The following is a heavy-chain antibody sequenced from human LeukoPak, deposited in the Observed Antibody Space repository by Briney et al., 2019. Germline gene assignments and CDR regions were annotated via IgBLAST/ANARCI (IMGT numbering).Heavy chain of an antibody. CDR3: VSFYETY. D-gene: IGHD2-2*01. V-gene: IGHV3-7*01. CDR2: IKQDGSEK. Sequence: GGSLRLSCAASGFTFSSYWMSWVRQAPGKGLEWVANIKQDGSEKYYVDSVKGRFTISKDNAKNTVYLQMNNLRAEDTAVYYCVSFYETYWGRGTLVTVSS. J-gene: IGHJ4*02. CDR1: GFTFSSYW.